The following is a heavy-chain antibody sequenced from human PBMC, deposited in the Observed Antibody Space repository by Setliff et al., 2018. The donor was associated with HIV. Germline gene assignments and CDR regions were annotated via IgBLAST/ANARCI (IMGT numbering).Heavy chain of an antibody. CDR1: GNTFANHW. J-gene: IGHJ4*03. V-gene: IGHV5-51*01. CDR2: IYTGDSQT. D-gene: IGHD3-10*02. CDR3: ARQRVAISMLVVQNPGPLDT. Sequence: SCTGHGNTFANHWIAWVRQKPGKGLEWMGLIYTGDSQTTYSPAFQGQVTISADKSISTAYLQWTNLKASDSATYYCARQRVAISMLVVQNPGPLDTWGQGTVVTVSS.